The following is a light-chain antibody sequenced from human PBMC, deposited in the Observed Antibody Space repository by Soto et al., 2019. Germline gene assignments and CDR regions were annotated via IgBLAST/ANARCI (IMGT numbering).Light chain of an antibody. CDR3: HQFGDSPQT. CDR2: STS. V-gene: IGKV3-20*01. J-gene: IGKJ1*01. CDR1: QSLSVSY. Sequence: EIVLTQSPGTLSVSPGDRATLSCRASQSLSVSYIAWYQQKPGQAPRLLIYSTSTRAAGIPDRFTGRGSGTHFTLAISRLEPEDFAVYYRHQFGDSPQTFGQGTTVEV.